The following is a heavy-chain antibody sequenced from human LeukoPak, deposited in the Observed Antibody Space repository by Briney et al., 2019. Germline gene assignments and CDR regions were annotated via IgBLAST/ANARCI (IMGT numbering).Heavy chain of an antibody. CDR1: GYSISSGYY. Sequence: SETLSLTCTVSGYSISSGYYWGWIRQSPGKGLEWIGYIYYTGTSYNPSLKSRVTISADTSKNQFSLKLISVTAADTAVYYCASRKLGNDYWGQGTLVTVSS. V-gene: IGHV4-61*01. D-gene: IGHD7-27*01. CDR2: IYYTGT. CDR3: ASRKLGNDY. J-gene: IGHJ4*02.